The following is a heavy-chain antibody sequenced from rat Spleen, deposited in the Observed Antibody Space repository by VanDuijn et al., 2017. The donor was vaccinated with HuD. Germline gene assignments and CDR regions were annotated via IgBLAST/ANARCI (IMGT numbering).Heavy chain of an antibody. CDR1: GLSLPSNS. Sequence: QVQLRESGPGLVQPSQTLSLTCTVSGLSLPSNSVSWIRQPPGKGLEWMAVIWSNGGTWYNSVLKSRLSISRDTSKNQVFLKMSSLQTDDTGTYYCTIHPRYWGQGVMVTVSS. CDR2: IWSNGGT. D-gene: IGHD3-1*01. J-gene: IGHJ2*01. CDR3: TIHPRY. V-gene: IGHV2-47*01.